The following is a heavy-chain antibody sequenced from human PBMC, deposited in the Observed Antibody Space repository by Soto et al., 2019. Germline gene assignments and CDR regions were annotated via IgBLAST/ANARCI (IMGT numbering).Heavy chain of an antibody. D-gene: IGHD1-7*01. CDR2: IYYSGST. CDR1: GGYISSSSYH. V-gene: IGHV4-39*01. J-gene: IGHJ5*02. CDR3: ARWNNWNYWFDP. Sequence: SETQSLTYTVSGGYISSSSYHWGWIRQPPGKGLEWIGSIYYSGSTYYNPSLKSRVTISVDTSKNQFSLKLSSVTAADTAVYYCARWNNWNYWFDPWGQGTLVTVSS.